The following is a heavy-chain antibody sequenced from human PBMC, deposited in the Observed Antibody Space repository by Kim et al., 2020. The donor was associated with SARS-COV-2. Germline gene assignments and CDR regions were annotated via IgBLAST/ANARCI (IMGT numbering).Heavy chain of an antibody. CDR2: INHSGST. Sequence: SETLSLTCAVYGGSFSGYYWSWIRQPPGKGLEWIGEINHSGSTNYNPSLKSRVTISVDTSKNQFSLKLSSVTAADTAVYYCARAYGGNSGDGFDYWGQGTLVTVSS. CDR1: GGSFSGYY. D-gene: IGHD2-21*02. J-gene: IGHJ4*02. CDR3: ARAYGGNSGDGFDY. V-gene: IGHV4-34*01.